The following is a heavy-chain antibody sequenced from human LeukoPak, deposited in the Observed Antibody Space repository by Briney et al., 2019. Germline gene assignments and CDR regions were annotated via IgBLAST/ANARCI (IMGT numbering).Heavy chain of an antibody. CDR2: INPNSGGT. CDR1: GYTFTGYY. V-gene: IGHV1-2*02. D-gene: IGHD5-24*01. Sequence: ASVKVSCKASGYTFTGYYMHWVRQAPGQGLEWMGWINPNSGGTNYAQNFQGRVTMTRDTSITTSYIELSSLLSDDTALYYCARGGHGHTQNDYWGQGTLVTVSS. J-gene: IGHJ4*01. CDR3: ARGGHGHTQNDY.